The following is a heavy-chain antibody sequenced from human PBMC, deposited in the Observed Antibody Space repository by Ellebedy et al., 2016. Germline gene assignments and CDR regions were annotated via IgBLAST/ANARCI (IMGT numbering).Heavy chain of an antibody. V-gene: IGHV4-34*01. CDR3: ARHLLHPNLRLGELSLNWYFDL. CDR2: INHSGST. Sequence: SETLSLTCAVYGGSFSGYYWSWIRQPPGKGLEWIGEINHSGSTNYNPSLKSRVIMSADTSKNQFSLKLSSVTAADTAVYYCARHLLHPNLRLGELSLNWYFDLWGRGTLVTVSS. J-gene: IGHJ2*01. CDR1: GGSFSGYY. D-gene: IGHD3-16*02.